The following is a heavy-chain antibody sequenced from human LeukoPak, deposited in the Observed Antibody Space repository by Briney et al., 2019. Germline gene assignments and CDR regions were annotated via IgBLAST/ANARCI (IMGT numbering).Heavy chain of an antibody. J-gene: IGHJ5*02. V-gene: IGHV3-23*01. CDR3: AKSLTPYDSRGFDP. CDR2: ISGSGGSS. D-gene: IGHD3-22*01. Sequence: GGSLRLSCAASGFTFSSYAMSWVRQAPGKGLEWVSTISGSGGSSYYADSVRGRFTISRDNSKNTLYLQMNSLRAEDTAVYYCAKSLTPYDSRGFDPWGQGTLVTVSS. CDR1: GFTFSSYA.